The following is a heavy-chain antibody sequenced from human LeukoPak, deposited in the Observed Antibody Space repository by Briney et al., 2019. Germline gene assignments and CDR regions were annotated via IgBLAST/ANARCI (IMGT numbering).Heavy chain of an antibody. J-gene: IGHJ5*02. CDR1: GSSFSGYY. Sequence: NSAETLTLTCAVYGSSFSGYYWSWIRQPPGKGLKWVGEINDSGSTNYNTSLKSRVTISVDTSKNQLFLQQMLMTAADTAEYYCAGKIGRDLPCVDHSDWFDPWGQGTLVTVSS. D-gene: IGHD5-24*01. CDR2: INDSGST. CDR3: AGKIGRDLPCVDHSDWFDP. V-gene: IGHV4-34*01.